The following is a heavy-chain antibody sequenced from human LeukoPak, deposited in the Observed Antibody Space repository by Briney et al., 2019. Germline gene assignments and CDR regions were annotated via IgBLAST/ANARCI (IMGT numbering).Heavy chain of an antibody. D-gene: IGHD6-6*01. Sequence: GGSLRLSCAASGFTVSSNYMSWVRQAPGKGLEWVSVIYSGGSSYYADSGKGRFTISRDNSKNTLYLQMNSLRAEDTAVYYCAGEHSSSSGPGYFDYWGQGTLVTASS. V-gene: IGHV3-66*01. CDR3: AGEHSSSSGPGYFDY. CDR1: GFTVSSNY. CDR2: IYSGGSS. J-gene: IGHJ4*02.